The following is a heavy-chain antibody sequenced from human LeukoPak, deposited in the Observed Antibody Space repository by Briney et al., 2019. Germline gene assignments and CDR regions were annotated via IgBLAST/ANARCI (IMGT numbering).Heavy chain of an antibody. J-gene: IGHJ4*02. V-gene: IGHV4-59*04. D-gene: IGHD3-16*01. CDR3: ATQILLCHYY. Sequence: SETLSLTCTVSGGSIASYYWSWIRQFPGKGLEWIGTIFYTGTTYYNPSLKSRVTISVDTSNNQFSLKLTSVTAADTAMYYCATQILLCHYYWGQGTLVTVSS. CDR1: GGSIASYY. CDR2: IFYTGTT.